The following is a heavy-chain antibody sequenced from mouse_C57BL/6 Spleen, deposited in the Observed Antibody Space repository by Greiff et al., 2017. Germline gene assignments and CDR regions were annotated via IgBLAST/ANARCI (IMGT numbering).Heavy chain of an antibody. V-gene: IGHV1-15*01. CDR1: GYTFTDYE. CDR2: IDPETGGT. D-gene: IGHD1-1*01. Sequence: VQLQQSGAELVRPGASVTLSCKASGYTFTDYEMHWVKQTPVHGLEWIGAIDPETGGTAYNQKFKGKAILTADKSSSTAYMDLRSLASEDSAVYYCTRYPVGYFDVWGTGTTVTVSS. J-gene: IGHJ1*03. CDR3: TRYPVGYFDV.